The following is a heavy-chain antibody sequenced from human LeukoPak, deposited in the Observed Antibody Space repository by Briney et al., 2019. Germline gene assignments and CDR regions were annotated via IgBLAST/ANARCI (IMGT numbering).Heavy chain of an antibody. D-gene: IGHD6-13*01. CDR1: GYTFTSYG. J-gene: IGHJ4*02. CDR2: ISAYNGNT. CDR3: ARGQEGIAAAGDTSYYFDY. V-gene: IGHV1-18*01. Sequence: VKVSCKASGYTFTSYGISWVRQAPGQGLEWMGWISAYNGNTNYAQKLQGRVTMTTDTSTSTAYMELRSLRSDDTAVYYCARGQEGIAAAGDTSYYFDYWGQGTLVTVSS.